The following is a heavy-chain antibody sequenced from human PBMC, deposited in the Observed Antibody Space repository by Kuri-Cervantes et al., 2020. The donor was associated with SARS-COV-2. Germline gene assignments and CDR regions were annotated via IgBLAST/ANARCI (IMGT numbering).Heavy chain of an antibody. Sequence: SVKVSCKASGGTFSSYAISWVRQAPGQGLEWMGRIIPILGTANYAQKFQGRVTITADKSTSTAYMELSSLRSEDTAVYYCAAWGFPIVGATGPDAFDIWGQGAMVTVSS. D-gene: IGHD1-26*01. CDR2: IIPILGTA. V-gene: IGHV1-69*04. CDR3: AAWGFPIVGATGPDAFDI. CDR1: GGTFSSYA. J-gene: IGHJ3*02.